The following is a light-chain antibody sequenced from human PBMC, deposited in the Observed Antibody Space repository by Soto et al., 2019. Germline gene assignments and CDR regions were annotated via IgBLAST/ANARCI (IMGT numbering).Light chain of an antibody. Sequence: EIVVTQSPDTLSLSPGERATLSCRASQSVGNRLAWYQQKPGQAPRLLISGASSRATGIPDRFSGSGSATDFTLTISRLEPEDFALYYCQQYGSSPITFGQGTRLEIK. CDR1: QSVGNR. V-gene: IGKV3-20*01. CDR3: QQYGSSPIT. J-gene: IGKJ5*01. CDR2: GAS.